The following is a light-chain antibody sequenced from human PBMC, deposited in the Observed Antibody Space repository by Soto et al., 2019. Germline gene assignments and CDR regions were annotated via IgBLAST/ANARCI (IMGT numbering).Light chain of an antibody. V-gene: IGLV2-8*01. Sequence: QSVLTQPPSASGSPGQSVTISCTGASGDVGGYNYVSWYQQHPGNAPKLLIYEVSERPSGVPDRFSGSKSGKTASLTVSGLQAEDEAEYFCSSYAGSNTWVFGEGTKLNVL. CDR3: SSYAGSNTWV. CDR2: EVS. J-gene: IGLJ3*02. CDR1: SGDVGGYNY.